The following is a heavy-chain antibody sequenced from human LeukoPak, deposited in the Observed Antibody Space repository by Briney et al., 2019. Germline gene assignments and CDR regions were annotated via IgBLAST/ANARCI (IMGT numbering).Heavy chain of an antibody. V-gene: IGHV3-23*01. CDR3: ARTPGDYYYYMDV. Sequence: PGGSLRLSCAASGFTFSSYAMTWVRQAPGRGLEWFSAISGGGGSTSYADSVKGRFTISRDASKNTLYLQMNSLRAEDTAVYYCARTPGDYYYYMDVWAKGTTVTVSS. CDR1: GFTFSSYA. CDR2: ISGGGGST. J-gene: IGHJ6*03. D-gene: IGHD1-14*01.